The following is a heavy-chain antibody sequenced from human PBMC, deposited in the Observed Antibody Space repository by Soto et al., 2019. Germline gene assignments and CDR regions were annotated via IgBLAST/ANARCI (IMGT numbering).Heavy chain of an antibody. CDR1: GGSISSYY. D-gene: IGHD3-10*01. CDR3: ARVWGGAFDI. J-gene: IGHJ3*02. V-gene: IGHV4-59*01. CDR2: IYYSGST. Sequence: SENLALTCTVSGGSISSYYWSWIRQPPGKGLEWIGYIYYSGSTNYNPSLKSRVTISVDTSKNQFSLKLSSVTAADTAVYYCARVWGGAFDIWGQGTMVT.